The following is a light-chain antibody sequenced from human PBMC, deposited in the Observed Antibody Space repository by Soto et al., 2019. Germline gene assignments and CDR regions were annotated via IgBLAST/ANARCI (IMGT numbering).Light chain of an antibody. CDR2: EVS. V-gene: IGLV2-8*01. Sequence: QSALTQPPSASGSPAQSVTISCTGTSSDVGGYNYVSWYQQHPGKAPKLMIYEVSKRPSGVPDRFSGSKSGNTASLAVSGLQAEDEADYYCSSYEGSNNVVFGGGTKLTVL. CDR1: SSDVGGYNY. CDR3: SSYEGSNNVV. J-gene: IGLJ2*01.